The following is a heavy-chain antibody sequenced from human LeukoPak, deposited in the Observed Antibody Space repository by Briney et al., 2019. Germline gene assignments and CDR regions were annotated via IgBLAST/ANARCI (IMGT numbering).Heavy chain of an antibody. D-gene: IGHD2-2*01. V-gene: IGHV4-61*02. CDR2: IYTSGST. CDR1: GGSISSGSYY. Sequence: PSQTLSLTCTVSGGSISSGSYYWSWIRQPAGKGLEWIGRIYTSGSTNYNPSLKSRVTISVDTSKNQFSLKLSSVTAADTAVYYCARDQEAYCSSTSCYEYYYYMDVWGKGTTVTISS. J-gene: IGHJ6*03. CDR3: ARDQEAYCSSTSCYEYYYYMDV.